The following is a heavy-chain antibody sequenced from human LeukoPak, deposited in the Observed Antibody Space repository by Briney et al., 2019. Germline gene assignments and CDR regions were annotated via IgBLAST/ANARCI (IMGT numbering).Heavy chain of an antibody. D-gene: IGHD6-13*01. V-gene: IGHV3-11*05. CDR3: ARGHISAAGNFDY. J-gene: IGHJ4*02. CDR1: GFTFSDHY. Sequence: GGSLRLSCATSGFTFSDHYMSWIRQAPGKGLEWVSYVSTFSRYTNYADSVKGRFTISRDNAKNSLYLQMNSLRAEDTAVYYCARGHISAAGNFDYWGQGTLSPSPQ. CDR2: VSTFSRYT.